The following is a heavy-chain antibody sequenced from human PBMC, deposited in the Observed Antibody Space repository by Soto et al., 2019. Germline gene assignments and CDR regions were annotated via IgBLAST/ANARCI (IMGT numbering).Heavy chain of an antibody. CDR2: IDHSGST. V-gene: IGHV4-34*01. Sequence: PSETPSLTCAVYGGSFSGYYWSWIRQPPGKGLEWIGEIDHSGSTNYNPSLKSRVTISVDTSKNQFSLKLSSVTAADTAVYYCARGKAAAGTHYYYYGMDVWGQGTTVTVSS. D-gene: IGHD6-13*01. CDR3: ARGKAAAGTHYYYYGMDV. J-gene: IGHJ6*02. CDR1: GGSFSGYY.